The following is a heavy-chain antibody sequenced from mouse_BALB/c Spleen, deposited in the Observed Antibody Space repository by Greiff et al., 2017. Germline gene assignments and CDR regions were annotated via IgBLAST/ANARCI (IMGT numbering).Heavy chain of an antibody. J-gene: IGHJ2*01. CDR2: INPSNGGT. CDR3: TRSQWLLPFDY. D-gene: IGHD2-3*01. CDR1: GYTFTSYY. V-gene: IGHV1S81*02. Sequence: QVQLQQSGAELVKPGASVKLSCKASGYTFTSYYMYWVKQRPGQGLEWIGEINPSNGGTNFNEKFKNKATLTVDKSSSTAYMQLSSLTSEDSAVYYCTRSQWLLPFDYWGQGTTLTVSS.